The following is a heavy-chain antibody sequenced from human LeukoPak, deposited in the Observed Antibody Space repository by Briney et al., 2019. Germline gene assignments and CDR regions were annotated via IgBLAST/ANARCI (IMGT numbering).Heavy chain of an antibody. CDR1: GGSIGSYY. J-gene: IGHJ5*02. Sequence: SETLSLTCTVSGGSIGSYYWSWIRQPPGKGLEWIGYIYYSGSTNYNPSLKSRVTISVDTSKNQFSLKLSSVTAADTAVYYCAREGSPRYSSSWYDWFDPWGQGTLVTVS. V-gene: IGHV4-59*01. D-gene: IGHD6-13*01. CDR3: AREGSPRYSSSWYDWFDP. CDR2: IYYSGST.